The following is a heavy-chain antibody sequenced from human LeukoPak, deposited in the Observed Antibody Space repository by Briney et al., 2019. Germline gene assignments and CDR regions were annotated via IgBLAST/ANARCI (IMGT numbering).Heavy chain of an antibody. J-gene: IGHJ4*02. CDR1: GGYISSYY. CDR2: IYYSGST. V-gene: IGHV4-59*12. Sequence: SETLSLTCTVSGGYISSYYWSWIRQPPGKGLEWIGYIYYSGSTYSNPSLKSRVTISVDTSKNQFSLKLSSVTAADTAVYYCAREKSGYYAFDYWGQGTLVTVSS. D-gene: IGHD3-22*01. CDR3: AREKSGYYAFDY.